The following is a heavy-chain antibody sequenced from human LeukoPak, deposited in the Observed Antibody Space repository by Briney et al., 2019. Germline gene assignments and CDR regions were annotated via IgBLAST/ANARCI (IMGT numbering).Heavy chain of an antibody. CDR1: GFTFSSYA. J-gene: IGHJ4*02. CDR3: AKDDRYYYDSSGYSDY. V-gene: IGHV3-23*01. D-gene: IGHD3-22*01. CDR2: ISGSGGST. Sequence: PGGSLRLSCAASGFTFSSYAMSWVRQAPGKGLEWVSAISGSGGSTYYADSVKGRFTISRDNSKNTLYLQMKSLRAEDTAVYYCAKDDRYYYDSSGYSDYWGQGTLVTVSS.